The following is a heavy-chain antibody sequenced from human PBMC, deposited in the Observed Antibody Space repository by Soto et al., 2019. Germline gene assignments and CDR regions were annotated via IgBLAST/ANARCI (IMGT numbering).Heavy chain of an antibody. D-gene: IGHD6-13*01. CDR2: IWYDGSNK. Sequence: QVQLVESGGGVVQPGRSLRLSCAASGFTFSSYGMHWVRQAPGKGLEWVAVIWYDGSNKYYADSVKGRFTISRDNSKNTLYLQMNSLRAEDTAVYYCTDLMGIAEDWGQGTLVTVSS. CDR3: TDLMGIAED. J-gene: IGHJ4*02. CDR1: GFTFSSYG. V-gene: IGHV3-33*01.